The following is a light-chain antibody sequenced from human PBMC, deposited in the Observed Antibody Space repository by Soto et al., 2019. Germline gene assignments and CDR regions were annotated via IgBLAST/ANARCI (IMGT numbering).Light chain of an antibody. V-gene: IGLV2-23*01. CDR2: EAT. J-gene: IGLJ1*01. CDR1: SSDFVSYNV. CDR3: CSYTGSSTRYV. Sequence: QSVLTQPASVSGSPGQSITISCTGTSSDFVSYNVVSWYQQYPGKAPKLMIYEATKRPSGVSNRFSGSKSDNTASLTISGLQAEDEAHYYCCSYTGSSTRYVFGTRTKVTAL.